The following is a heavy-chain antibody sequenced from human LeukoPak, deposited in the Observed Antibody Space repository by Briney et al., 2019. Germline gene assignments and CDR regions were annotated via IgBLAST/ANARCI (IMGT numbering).Heavy chain of an antibody. CDR1: GYTFTGYY. CDR2: INPNSGGT. Sequence: ASVKVSCKASGYTFTGYYMHWVRQAPGQGLEWMGWINPNSGGTNYAQKFQGRVTMTRDTSISTAYMELSRLRSEDTAVYYCARGRGGSYLGNWFDPWGQGTLVTVSS. D-gene: IGHD1-26*01. V-gene: IGHV1-2*02. CDR3: ARGRGGSYLGNWFDP. J-gene: IGHJ5*02.